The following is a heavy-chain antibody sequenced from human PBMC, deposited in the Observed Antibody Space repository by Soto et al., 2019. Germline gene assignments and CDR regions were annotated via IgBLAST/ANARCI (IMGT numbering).Heavy chain of an antibody. CDR2: IYYTGTT. Sequence: QVQLQESGPGLVKPSQTLSLTCTVSGGSISSGANYWSWIRQHPGKGLEWIGYIYYTGTTYYSPSLKSRLTISRDTSKNQFSLKLTSVTAADTAVYYCARDAYNPDSSSRGGYYYYDMDVWGQGTTVTVSS. J-gene: IGHJ6*02. CDR3: ARDAYNPDSSSRGGYYYYDMDV. D-gene: IGHD6-6*01. CDR1: GGSISSGANY. V-gene: IGHV4-31*03.